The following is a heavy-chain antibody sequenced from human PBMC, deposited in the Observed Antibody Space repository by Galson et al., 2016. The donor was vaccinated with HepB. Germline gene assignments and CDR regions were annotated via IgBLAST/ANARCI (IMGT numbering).Heavy chain of an antibody. CDR3: AKGPSYYDSSGYYRTSYDY. CDR1: GFTFDDYA. Sequence: SLRLSCAASGFTFDDYAMHWVRQAPGKGLEWVSGISWNSGSIGYTDSVKGRFTISRDNAKNSLYLQMNSLRAEDTALYYCAKGPSYYDSSGYYRTSYDYWGQGTLATVSS. V-gene: IGHV3-9*01. J-gene: IGHJ4*02. D-gene: IGHD3-22*01. CDR2: ISWNSGSI.